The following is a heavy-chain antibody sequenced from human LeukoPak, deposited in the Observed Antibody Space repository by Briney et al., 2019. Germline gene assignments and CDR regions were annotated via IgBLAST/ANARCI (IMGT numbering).Heavy chain of an antibody. CDR3: TTDRSVGGDYYFDY. Sequence: GGSLRLSCAASGFTFSNAWMSWVRQAPGKGLEWVGRIKSKTDGGTTDYAAPVKGRFTISRDDSKNTLCLQMNSLKTEDTAVYYCTTDRSVGGDYYFDYWGQGTLVTVSS. V-gene: IGHV3-15*01. CDR1: GFTFSNAW. D-gene: IGHD4-17*01. J-gene: IGHJ4*02. CDR2: IKSKTDGGTT.